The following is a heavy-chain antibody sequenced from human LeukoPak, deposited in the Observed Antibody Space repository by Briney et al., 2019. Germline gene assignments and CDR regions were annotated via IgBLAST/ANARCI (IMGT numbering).Heavy chain of an antibody. V-gene: IGHV3-21*01. CDR2: ISSSSSYI. J-gene: IGHJ5*02. CDR3: ARDRYDIGWFDP. D-gene: IGHD3-9*01. CDR1: GFTFSSYS. Sequence: SGGSLRLSCAASGFTFSSYSMNWVRQAPGKGLEWVSSISSSSSYIYYADSVKGRFTISRDNAKNSLYLQMNSLRAEDTAVYYCARDRYDIGWFDPWGQGTLVTVSS.